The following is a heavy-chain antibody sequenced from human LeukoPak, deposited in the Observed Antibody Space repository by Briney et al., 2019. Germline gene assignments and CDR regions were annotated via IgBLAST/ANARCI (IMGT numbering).Heavy chain of an antibody. Sequence: ASVKVSCKASGYTFTGYYMHWVRLAPGQGLEWRGWIHPNSGGTNFAQKFQGRVTMTRDTSISTAYMELRSLRSDDTAVYSCARTGGSSWSPLDYWGQGSLVTVSS. CDR3: ARTGGSSWSPLDY. J-gene: IGHJ4*02. D-gene: IGHD6-13*01. V-gene: IGHV1-2*02. CDR2: IHPNSGGT. CDR1: GYTFTGYY.